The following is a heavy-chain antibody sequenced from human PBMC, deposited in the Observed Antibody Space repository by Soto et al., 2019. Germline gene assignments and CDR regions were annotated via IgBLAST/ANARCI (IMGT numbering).Heavy chain of an antibody. V-gene: IGHV4-30-4*02. J-gene: IGHJ6*02. CDR2: IYYSGIT. CDR3: ARYKSNYYYGMDF. Sequence: SETLSLTCTVSGGSISSGDYYWSWIRQPPGKGLEWIGYIYYSGITYYNPSLKSRVTISVDTSKNQFSLKLSSVTAADTAVYYCARYKSNYYYGMDFWGQGTTVTVSS. CDR1: GGSISSGDYY. D-gene: IGHD1-20*01.